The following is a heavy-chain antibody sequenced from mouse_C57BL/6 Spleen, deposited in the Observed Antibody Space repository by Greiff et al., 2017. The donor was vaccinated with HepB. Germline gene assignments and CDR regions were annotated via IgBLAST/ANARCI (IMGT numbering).Heavy chain of an antibody. J-gene: IGHJ4*01. Sequence: QVQLQQPGAELVRPGSSVKLSCKASGYTFTSYWMDWVKQRPGQGLEWIGNIYPSDSETHYNQKFKDKATLTVDKSSSTAYMQLSSLTSEDSAVYYCARGDYDVARDYWGQGTSVTVSS. D-gene: IGHD2-4*01. CDR2: IYPSDSET. CDR3: ARGDYDVARDY. CDR1: GYTFTSYW. V-gene: IGHV1-61*01.